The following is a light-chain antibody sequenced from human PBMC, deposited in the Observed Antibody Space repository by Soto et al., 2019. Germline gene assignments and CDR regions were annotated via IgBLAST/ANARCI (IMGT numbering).Light chain of an antibody. CDR3: LQRSNWPLT. Sequence: EIVLTQSPATLSLSPGERATLSCRASQSVGSHLAWYQQKPGQAPRLLIYDASNKATGFPARFSGSGSGTDFTLTISSLEPEDSAVYYCLQRSNWPLTFGGGTKVEIK. CDR2: DAS. CDR1: QSVGSH. J-gene: IGKJ4*01. V-gene: IGKV3-11*01.